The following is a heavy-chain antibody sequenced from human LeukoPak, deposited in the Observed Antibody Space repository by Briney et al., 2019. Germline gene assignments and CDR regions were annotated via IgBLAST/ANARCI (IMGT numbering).Heavy chain of an antibody. J-gene: IGHJ6*02. CDR2: IYYSGST. CDR3: ARLKCSGGSCYSSYYYYGMDV. Sequence: SETLSLTCTVSGGSISSSSYYWGWIRQPPGKGLEWIGSIYYSGSTYYNPSLKSRVTISVDTSKNQFSLKLSSVTAADTAVYYCARLKCSGGSCYSSYYYYGMDVWGQGTTVTVSS. D-gene: IGHD2-15*01. CDR1: GGSISSSSYY. V-gene: IGHV4-39*01.